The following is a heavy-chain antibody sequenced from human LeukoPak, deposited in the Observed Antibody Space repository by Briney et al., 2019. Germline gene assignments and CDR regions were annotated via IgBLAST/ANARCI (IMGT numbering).Heavy chain of an antibody. Sequence: SETLSLTCSVSGDSMSGYYWSWLRQPPGKGLEWIGSIYYSGSTYYNPSLKSRVTISVDTSKNQFSLKLSSVTAADTAVYYCARHPIYCSSTSCPSAFDIWGQGTMVTVSS. CDR3: ARHPIYCSSTSCPSAFDI. D-gene: IGHD2-2*01. CDR1: GDSMSGYY. J-gene: IGHJ3*02. CDR2: IYYSGST. V-gene: IGHV4-59*05.